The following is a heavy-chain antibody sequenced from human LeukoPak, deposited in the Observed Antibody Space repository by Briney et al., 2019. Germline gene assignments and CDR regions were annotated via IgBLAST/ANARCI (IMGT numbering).Heavy chain of an antibody. V-gene: IGHV3-74*01. D-gene: IGHD6-13*01. Sequence: PGGSLRLSCAASGFTFSSYSTNWVRQAPGKGLVWVSRINTDGSSTSYADSVKGRFTISRDNSKNTLYLQMNSLRAEDTAVYYCARDLVAAAGTVSRYWYFDLWGRGTLVTVSS. CDR2: INTDGSST. CDR3: ARDLVAAAGTVSRYWYFDL. CDR1: GFTFSSYS. J-gene: IGHJ2*01.